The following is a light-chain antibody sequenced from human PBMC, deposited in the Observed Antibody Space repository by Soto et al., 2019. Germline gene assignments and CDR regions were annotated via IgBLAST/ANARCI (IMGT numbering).Light chain of an antibody. V-gene: IGKV1-16*01. CDR2: AAS. CDR3: QQFNSYPIT. CDR1: QDIVAY. Sequence: DIQVTQSPSSVSASVGDRVTITCRASQDIVAYLAWYQHKPGRAPELLIRAASTLQSGVPSRFSGSGSGTEFTLTISGLQPDDFATYYCQQFNSYPITFGQGTRLEIK. J-gene: IGKJ5*01.